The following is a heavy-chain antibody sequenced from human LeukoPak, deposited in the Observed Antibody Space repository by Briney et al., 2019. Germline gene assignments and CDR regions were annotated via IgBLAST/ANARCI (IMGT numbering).Heavy chain of an antibody. Sequence: PSETLSLTCTVSGGSISSGGYYWSWIRQHPGKGLEWIGYIYYSGSTYYNLSLKSRVTISVDTSKNQFSLKLSSVTAADTAVYYCARHGRGLLAFRSKSSGKNDAFDIWGQGTMVTVSS. J-gene: IGHJ3*02. V-gene: IGHV4-31*03. D-gene: IGHD3-10*01. CDR1: GGSISSGGYY. CDR2: IYYSGST. CDR3: ARHGRGLLAFRSKSSGKNDAFDI.